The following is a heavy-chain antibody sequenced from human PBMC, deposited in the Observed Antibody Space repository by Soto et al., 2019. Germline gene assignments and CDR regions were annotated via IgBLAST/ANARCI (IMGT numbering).Heavy chain of an antibody. D-gene: IGHD1-7*01. J-gene: IGHJ6*02. CDR2: IYHSGST. V-gene: IGHV4-4*02. CDR3: ARDRNSAEGYYYYGMDV. Sequence: SETLSLTCAVSGGSISSSNWWSWVRQPPGKGLEWIGEIYHSGSTNYNPSLKSRVTISVDKSKNQFSLKLSSVTAADTAVYYCARDRNSAEGYYYYGMDVWGQGTTVTVSS. CDR1: GGSISSSNW.